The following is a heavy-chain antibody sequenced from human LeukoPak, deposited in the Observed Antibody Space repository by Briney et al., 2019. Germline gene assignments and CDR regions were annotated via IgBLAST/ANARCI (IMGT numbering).Heavy chain of an antibody. CDR3: ARDEYAFDY. D-gene: IGHD2-2*01. Sequence: GGSLRLSCAASGFIFSSYWMHWVRQAPGKGLVWVSRIYIEGSTTSYADSVKGRFTISRDNAKNTLYLQMNSLRVEDTAVYYCARDEYAFDYCCHGRLVTVSS. CDR1: GFIFSSYW. J-gene: IGHJ4*01. CDR2: IYIEGSTT. V-gene: IGHV3-74*01.